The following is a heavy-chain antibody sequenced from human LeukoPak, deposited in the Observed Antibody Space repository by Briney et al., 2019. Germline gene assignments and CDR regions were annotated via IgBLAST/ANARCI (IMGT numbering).Heavy chain of an antibody. D-gene: IGHD2-2*01. CDR2: INSDGSST. CDR3: ARDPYYCSSTSCYAGWFDP. J-gene: IGHJ5*02. Sequence: GGSLRLSCAASGFTFSSYRMHWVRQAPGKGLVWVSRINSDGSSTSYADSVKGRFTISRDNAKNTLYLQMNSLRAEDTAVYYCARDPYYCSSTSCYAGWFDPWGQGTLVTVSS. V-gene: IGHV3-74*01. CDR1: GFTFSSYR.